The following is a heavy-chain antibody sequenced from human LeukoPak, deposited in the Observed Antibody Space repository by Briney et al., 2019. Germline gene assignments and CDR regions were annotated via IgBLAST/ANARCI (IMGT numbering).Heavy chain of an antibody. CDR2: VNPKSGST. V-gene: IGHV1-8*01. Sequence: ASVKVSCKASGYSFTDYDIIWVRQAAGPGLEWVGWVNPKSGSTAYAPKFQGRVTMTSSTSIGTVYMELSSLRPEDSAVYYCARGVSIRRYAWAFWGQGSLVTVSS. CDR1: GYSFTDYD. D-gene: IGHD3-16*01. CDR3: ARGVSIRRYAWAF. J-gene: IGHJ4*02.